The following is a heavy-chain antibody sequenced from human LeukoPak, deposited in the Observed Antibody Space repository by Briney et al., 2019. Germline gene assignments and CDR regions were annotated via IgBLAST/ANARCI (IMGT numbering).Heavy chain of an antibody. CDR1: GGSISSGGYS. V-gene: IGHV4-39*01. CDR2: TYYSGST. D-gene: IGHD1-26*01. Sequence: SETLSLTCAVSGGSISSGGYSWGWIRQPPGKGLEWIGSTYYSGSTFYNPSLKSRVTISVDTSKNQFSLKLSSVTAADTAVYYCARQGSGRSSDYWGQGTLVTVSS. J-gene: IGHJ4*02. CDR3: ARQGSGRSSDY.